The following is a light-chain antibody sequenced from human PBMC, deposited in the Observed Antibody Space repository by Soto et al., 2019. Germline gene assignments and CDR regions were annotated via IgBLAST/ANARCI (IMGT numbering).Light chain of an antibody. Sequence: QSALTQPASMSGSPGQSITISCTGSSTDIGGYNYVSWYQQHPGNAPKLIIYEVTHRPSGVSNRFSGYKAGNTACLLISGLQADDEADYYCASYALGSTLVFGGGTKLTVL. CDR1: STDIGGYNY. CDR3: ASYALGSTLV. J-gene: IGLJ2*01. CDR2: EVT. V-gene: IGLV2-14*01.